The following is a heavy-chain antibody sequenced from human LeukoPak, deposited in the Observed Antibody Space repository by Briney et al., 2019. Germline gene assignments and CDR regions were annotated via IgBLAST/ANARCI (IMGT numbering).Heavy chain of an antibody. CDR2: IKQDGSEK. J-gene: IGHJ4*02. CDR1: EFTFTTYW. Sequence: GGSLRLSCEASEFTFTTYWMSWVRQAPGKGREWVANIKQDGSEKYYVDSVKGRFIISRDNAKNSVYLQMNSLRAEDTAVYYCARLSEMLRGPEVIYYFEHWGQGTLVTVSS. V-gene: IGHV3-7*01. CDR3: ARLSEMLRGPEVIYYFEH. D-gene: IGHD3-10*01.